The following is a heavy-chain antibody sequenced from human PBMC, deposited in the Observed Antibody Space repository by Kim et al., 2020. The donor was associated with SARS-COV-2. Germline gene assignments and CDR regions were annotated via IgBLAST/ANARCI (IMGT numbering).Heavy chain of an antibody. CDR3: AREHTAMLDWYFDL. V-gene: IGHV1-69*04. D-gene: IGHD5-18*01. J-gene: IGHJ2*01. Sequence: SVKVSCKASGGTFSSYAISWVRQAPGQGLEWMGRIIPILGIANYAQKFQGRVTITADKSTSTAYMELSSLRSEDTAVYYCAREHTAMLDWYFDLWGRGTLVTVSS. CDR1: GGTFSSYA. CDR2: IIPILGIA.